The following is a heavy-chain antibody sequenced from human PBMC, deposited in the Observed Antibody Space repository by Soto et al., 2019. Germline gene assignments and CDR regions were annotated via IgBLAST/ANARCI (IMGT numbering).Heavy chain of an antibody. Sequence: QVQLQQWGAGLLKPSETLSLTCAVYGGSFSGYYWSWIRQPPGKGLEWIGEINHSGSTNYNPSLKSRVNRPVDTSNNQFSLKLGSVTAPDTAVYYCARAREAAAGYFDYWGQGTLVTVSS. J-gene: IGHJ4*02. D-gene: IGHD6-13*01. CDR3: ARAREAAAGYFDY. CDR1: GGSFSGYY. V-gene: IGHV4-34*01. CDR2: INHSGST.